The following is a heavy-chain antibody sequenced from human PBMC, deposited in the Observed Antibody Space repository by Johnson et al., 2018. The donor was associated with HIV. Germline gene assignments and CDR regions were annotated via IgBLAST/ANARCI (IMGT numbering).Heavy chain of an antibody. CDR1: GFTFSSYA. CDR3: AKDTYSHRLTVTESGFDI. CDR2: ISYDGSNK. Sequence: QVQLVESGGGVVQPGGSLRLSCAASGFTFSSYAMHWVRQAPGKGLEWVAVISYDGSNKNYADSVKGRFTISRDNSKNTLYLQMNSLRAEDTAVYYCAKDTYSHRLTVTESGFDIWGQGTMVTVSS. J-gene: IGHJ3*02. D-gene: IGHD4-11*01. V-gene: IGHV3-30*04.